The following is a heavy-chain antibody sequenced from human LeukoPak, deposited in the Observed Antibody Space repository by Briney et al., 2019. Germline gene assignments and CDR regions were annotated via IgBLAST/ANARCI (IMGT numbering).Heavy chain of an antibody. CDR1: GGSINGYY. D-gene: IGHD6-6*01. Sequence: PSETLSLTCTVSGGSINGYYWSWIRQPPGKGLEWIGYIYYSGSTNYNPSLKSRVTISVDTSKNQFSLKLSSVTAADTAVYYCARDQSIAGGYYYYMDVWGKGTTVTISS. CDR3: ARDQSIAGGYYYYMDV. CDR2: IYYSGST. J-gene: IGHJ6*03. V-gene: IGHV4-59*01.